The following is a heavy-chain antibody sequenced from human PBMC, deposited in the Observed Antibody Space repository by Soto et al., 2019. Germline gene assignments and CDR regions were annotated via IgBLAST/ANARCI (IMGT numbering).Heavy chain of an antibody. V-gene: IGHV1-46*01. J-gene: IGHJ6*02. CDR1: GYTFTSYY. Sequence: ASVKVSWKASGYTFTSYYIHWVRQAPGQGLEWMGIFNPTGDTASYAQKLQGRVTMTRDTSTGTAYMELGSLRSEDTAVYYCARGGRIVDTGIGYYYYHAMDVWGQGTTVTVSS. CDR3: ARGGRIVDTGIGYYYYHAMDV. D-gene: IGHD5-18*01. CDR2: FNPTGDTA.